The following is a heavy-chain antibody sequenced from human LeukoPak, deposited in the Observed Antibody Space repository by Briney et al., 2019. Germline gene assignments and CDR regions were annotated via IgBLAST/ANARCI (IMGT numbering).Heavy chain of an antibody. CDR1: GGSISSSSYY. Sequence: SETLSLTCTVSGGSISSSSYYWGWIRQPPGKGLEWIGSIYYSGSTYYNPSLKSRVTISVDTSKNQFSLKLSSVTAADTAVYYCARLGLLWFGELSLGAFGIWGQGTMVTVSS. J-gene: IGHJ3*02. CDR3: ARLGLLWFGELSLGAFGI. CDR2: IYYSGST. V-gene: IGHV4-39*01. D-gene: IGHD3-10*01.